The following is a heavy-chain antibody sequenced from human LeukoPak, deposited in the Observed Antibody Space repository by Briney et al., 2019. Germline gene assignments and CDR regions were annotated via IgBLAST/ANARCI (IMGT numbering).Heavy chain of an antibody. V-gene: IGHV3-30*03. CDR2: ISYDGSSV. CDR1: GFTFSTYG. D-gene: IGHD4-17*01. Sequence: QSGASLRLSCAASGFTFSTYGMHWVCQAPGKGMEWESLISYDGSSVYYADSVKGRFTISRDNAKNTQYLQMNSLRAEDTAVYYCATDHGFHYGAYFDYWGQGTLVTVSA. CDR3: ATDHGFHYGAYFDY. J-gene: IGHJ4*02.